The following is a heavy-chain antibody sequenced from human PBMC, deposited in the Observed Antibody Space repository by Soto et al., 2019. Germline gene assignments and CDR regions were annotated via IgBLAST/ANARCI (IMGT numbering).Heavy chain of an antibody. CDR1: GYNFTTYW. D-gene: IGHD6-13*01. V-gene: IGHV5-51*01. CDR2: IYPGDSDT. J-gene: IGHJ6*02. Sequence: PGESLKISCKTSGYNFTTYWIGWVRQMPGKGLEWMGIIYPGDSDTRYSPSFQGQVTISADKSITTAYLQWSSLKASDTAMYYCARRQYPQPTSAAATTYYYYGLDIWGQGTTVNVSS. CDR3: ARRQYPQPTSAAATTYYYYGLDI.